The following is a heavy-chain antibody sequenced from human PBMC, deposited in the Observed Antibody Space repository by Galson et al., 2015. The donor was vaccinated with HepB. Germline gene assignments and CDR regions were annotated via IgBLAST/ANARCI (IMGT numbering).Heavy chain of an antibody. CDR2: ISPYSRDT. CDR3: ARGALVGVVGGSQTNWFAP. D-gene: IGHD2-15*01. Sequence: SVKVSCKASGYTFSSYSITWVRQAPGQGLEWVGWISPYSRDTNYARKLQGRVTMTTDTSTNTAYMELRSLRSDDTAFYYCARGALVGVVGGSQTNWFAPLGQVTLVTVSS. V-gene: IGHV1-18*01. CDR1: GYTFSSYS. J-gene: IGHJ5*02.